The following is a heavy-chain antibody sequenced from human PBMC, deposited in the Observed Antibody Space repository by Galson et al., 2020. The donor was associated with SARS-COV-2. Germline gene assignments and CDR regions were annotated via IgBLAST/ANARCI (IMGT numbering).Heavy chain of an antibody. CDR1: GGSISSTSFF. CDR2: VYYSGST. V-gene: IGHV4-39*01. D-gene: IGHD3-22*01. J-gene: IGHJ5*02. CDR3: ARLDDSGGLLDL. Sequence: ASETLSLTCTVSGGSISSTSFFWGWIRQPPGKGLEWIGNVYYSGSTNYNPSLKSRVTISVDTSKNQFSLKLISVTAADTAVYSCARLDDSGGLLDLWGQGTLVTVSS.